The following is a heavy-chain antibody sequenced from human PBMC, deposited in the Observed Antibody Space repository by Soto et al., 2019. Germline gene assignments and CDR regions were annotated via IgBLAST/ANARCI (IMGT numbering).Heavy chain of an antibody. D-gene: IGHD6-13*01. V-gene: IGHV4-59*01. CDR3: ASWGMLAAGGPWFDP. J-gene: IGHJ5*02. CDR1: GGSISSYY. CDR2: SYYSGST. Sequence: QVQLQESGPGRVKPSETLSLTCTVSGGSISSYYWSWLRQPPGKGLEWFGYSYYSGSTNYNPSLESRVTIPVDPSKIELALKLSSVTAADTAVYYCASWGMLAAGGPWFDPWGQGTLVTVSS.